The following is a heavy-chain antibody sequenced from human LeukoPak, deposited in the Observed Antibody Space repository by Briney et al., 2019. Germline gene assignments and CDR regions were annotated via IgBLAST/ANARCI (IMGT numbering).Heavy chain of an antibody. CDR1: GYTFTSYD. Sequence: ASVKVSCKASGYTFTSYDINWVRQATGQGLEWMGWMNPNSGNTGYAQKFQGRVTMTRNTSISTAYMELSSLRSEDTAVYYCATLVVPAAARGADAFDIWGQGTMVTVSS. D-gene: IGHD2-2*01. J-gene: IGHJ3*02. CDR2: MNPNSGNT. V-gene: IGHV1-8*01. CDR3: ATLVVPAAARGADAFDI.